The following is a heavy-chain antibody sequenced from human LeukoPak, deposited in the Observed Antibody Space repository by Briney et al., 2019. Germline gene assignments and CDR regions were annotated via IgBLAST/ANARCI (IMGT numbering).Heavy chain of an antibody. CDR2: ISTTGTTI. CDR1: GFTFSRDE. V-gene: IGHV3-48*03. D-gene: IGHD1-26*01. J-gene: IGHJ3*02. Sequence: GGSLRLSCTASGFTFSRDEMNWVRQAPGKGLEWVAYISTTGTTIYYADSVKGRFTISRDNAKNSLYLQMNSLRAEDTALYYCAKDLGGSYYYAFDIWGQGTMVTVSS. CDR3: AKDLGGSYYYAFDI.